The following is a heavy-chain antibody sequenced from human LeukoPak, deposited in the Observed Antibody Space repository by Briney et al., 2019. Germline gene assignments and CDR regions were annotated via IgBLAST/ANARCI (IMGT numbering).Heavy chain of an antibody. CDR1: GGSFSGYY. J-gene: IGHJ5*02. CDR2: INHSGST. CDR3: ARDSGVAVEHWFDP. D-gene: IGHD1-1*01. V-gene: IGHV4-34*01. Sequence: SETLSLTCAVYGGSFSGYYWSWIRQPPGKGLEWIGEINHSGSTNSNPSLKSRVTISVDASKNQFSLKLSSVTAADTAVYYCARDSGVAVEHWFDPWGQGTLVTVSS.